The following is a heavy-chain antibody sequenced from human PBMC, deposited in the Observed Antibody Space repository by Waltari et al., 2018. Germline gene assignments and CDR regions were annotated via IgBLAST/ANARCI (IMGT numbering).Heavy chain of an antibody. D-gene: IGHD4-17*01. J-gene: IGHJ3*02. Sequence: EVQLVQSGAEVKKPGESLKISCKGSGYSFTSYWIGWVRPMPGKGLGWMGIFYPRDPETTYSPSFQGQVTISADNSISTSYLQWNSLKASDTAMYYCAKAYGDYRGNAFDIWGQGTVVTVSS. CDR1: GYSFTSYW. V-gene: IGHV5-51*03. CDR2: FYPRDPET. CDR3: AKAYGDYRGNAFDI.